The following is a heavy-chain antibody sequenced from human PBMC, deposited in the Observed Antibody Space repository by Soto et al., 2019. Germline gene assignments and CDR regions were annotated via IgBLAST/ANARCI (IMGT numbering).Heavy chain of an antibody. CDR2: ISGYNGKT. Sequence: ASVKVSCKASGYTFTSYGISWVRQAPGQGLEWMGWISGYNGKTNYAQKVQDRVTMTTDTSTSTVYLEPRSLRFDDTAVYYCACVCGVRYYHDVMDVRGQRATVTVAS. CDR3: ACVCGVRYYHDVMDV. CDR1: GYTFTSYG. J-gene: IGHJ6*02. D-gene: IGHD3-10*01. V-gene: IGHV1-18*01.